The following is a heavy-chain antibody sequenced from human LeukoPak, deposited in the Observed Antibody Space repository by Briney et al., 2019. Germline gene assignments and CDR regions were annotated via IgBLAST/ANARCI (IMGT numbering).Heavy chain of an antibody. CDR1: GYSFTTYG. CDR2: ISAHSNNT. V-gene: IGHV1-18*01. CDR3: TRDLAGTPWMVDFFDY. J-gene: IGHJ4*02. Sequence: GASVKVSCKASGYSFTTYGITWARHAPGQGLEWMGWISAHSNNTNYTQKLQGRVTMTTDTSTSTAYMELRSLTSDDTAVYYCTRDLAGTPWMVDFFDYWGQGTLVTVSS. D-gene: IGHD6-19*01.